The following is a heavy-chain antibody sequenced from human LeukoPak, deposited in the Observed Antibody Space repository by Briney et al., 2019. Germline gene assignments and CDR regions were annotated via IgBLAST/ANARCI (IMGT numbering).Heavy chain of an antibody. V-gene: IGHV1-24*01. CDR1: GYTLTELS. CDR2: FDPEDGET. J-gene: IGHJ3*02. D-gene: IGHD3-22*01. Sequence: ASVKVSCTVSGYTLTELSMHWVRQAPGKGLEWMGGFDPEDGETIYAQKFQGRVTMTEDTSTDTAYMELSSLRSEDTAVYYCATWGVVVTLDAFDIWGQGTMVTVSS. CDR3: ATWGVVVTLDAFDI.